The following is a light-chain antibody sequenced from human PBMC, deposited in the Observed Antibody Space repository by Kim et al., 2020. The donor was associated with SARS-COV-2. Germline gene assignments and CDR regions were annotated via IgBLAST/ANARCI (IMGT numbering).Light chain of an antibody. CDR2: DVN. CDR1: SRDVVAHNY. CDR3: SSYTTSSTWL. Sequence: GHSITIACTVTSRDVVAHNYVSWYQQDPGKAPKLMIYDVNMRPSGVSILFSGAKSGNTASLTISGLQAEDEADYYCSSYTTSSTWLFGGGTQLTVL. J-gene: IGLJ3*02. V-gene: IGLV2-14*04.